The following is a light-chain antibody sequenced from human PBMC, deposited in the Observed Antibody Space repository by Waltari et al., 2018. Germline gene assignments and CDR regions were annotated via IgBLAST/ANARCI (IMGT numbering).Light chain of an antibody. CDR2: YDG. Sequence: SYVLTPPPSVSVAPGTTARITCGGNNLGSKSVHWYQQKPGQAPVLVIFYDGDRPSGIPERFSGSNSGNTATLTISRVEAGDEADYYCQVGDSSSDRVVFGGGTKLTVL. CDR3: QVGDSSSDRVV. CDR1: NLGSKS. J-gene: IGLJ2*01. V-gene: IGLV3-21*04.